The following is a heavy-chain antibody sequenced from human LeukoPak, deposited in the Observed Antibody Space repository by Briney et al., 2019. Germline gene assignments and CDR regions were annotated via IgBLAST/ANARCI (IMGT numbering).Heavy chain of an antibody. CDR3: ASITMTPYAMSV. V-gene: IGHV3-48*02. Sequence: GGSLRLSCAASGFTFSSYSMNWVRQAPGKGLEWISYISSSSSTINYADSVKGRFTTSRDNAKNSLNLQMNSLRDEDTAVYYCASITMTPYAMSVWGQGTTVTVSS. D-gene: IGHD3-22*01. CDR1: GFTFSSYS. J-gene: IGHJ6*02. CDR2: ISSSSSTI.